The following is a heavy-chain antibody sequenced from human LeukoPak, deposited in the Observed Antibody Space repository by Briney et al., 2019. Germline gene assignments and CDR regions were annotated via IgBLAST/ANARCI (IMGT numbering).Heavy chain of an antibody. D-gene: IGHD1-26*01. CDR2: VNSDGITR. Sequence: GGSLRLSCEASGFTLSSYWMHWVRQVPGKGLVWVSRVNSDGITRNYADAVKGRFTISRDIAKNTLYLQMNSLRAEDTAVYFCARRAFSGSYYYFDHWGQGTLVTVSS. V-gene: IGHV3-74*01. CDR1: GFTLSSYW. CDR3: ARRAFSGSYYYFDH. J-gene: IGHJ4*02.